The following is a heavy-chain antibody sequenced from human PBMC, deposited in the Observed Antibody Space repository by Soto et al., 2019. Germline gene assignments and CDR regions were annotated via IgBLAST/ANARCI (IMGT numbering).Heavy chain of an antibody. J-gene: IGHJ4*02. V-gene: IGHV2-5*02. CDR2: VYWDDDK. D-gene: IGHD2-21*01. CDR3: AHMIEGAFSDH. CDR1: GVSLSTSGMG. Sequence: SGPTLVNPTQTLTLTCTFSGVSLSTSGMGVGWIRQPPGKALEWLALVYWDDDKRYSPSLKSRLTITKDTSKNQVVLTMTYMDLVDTATYYCAHMIEGAFSDHWGQGTLVTVSS.